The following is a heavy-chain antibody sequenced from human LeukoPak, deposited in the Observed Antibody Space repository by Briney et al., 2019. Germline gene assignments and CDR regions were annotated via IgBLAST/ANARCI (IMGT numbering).Heavy chain of an antibody. D-gene: IGHD2-8*01. CDR3: ASLRGLTNSIDY. CDR2: LNADGGNT. J-gene: IGHJ4*02. V-gene: IGHV3-74*01. Sequence: GGSLRLSCAASGFTFSSYWMHWVRQAPGEGLVWVSRLNADGGNTLYADSVKGRFTISRDNAKNTLYLQMNSLRAEDTAVYYCASLRGLTNSIDYWGQGTLVTVSS. CDR1: GFTFSSYW.